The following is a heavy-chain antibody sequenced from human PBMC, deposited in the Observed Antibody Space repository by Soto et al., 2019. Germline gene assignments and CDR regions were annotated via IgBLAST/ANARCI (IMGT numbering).Heavy chain of an antibody. CDR2: IDPRDSYI. J-gene: IGHJ4*02. CDR3: ARHGYDWGCSHDF. V-gene: IGHV5-10-1*01. D-gene: IGHD5-12*01. CDR1: GYSFTSYW. Sequence: GEALKISCKGSGYSFTSYWITWVRQMPGKGLEWMGRIDPRDSYINYSPSFQGHVTISTDRAISTAFLQWNSLKASDTAMYYCARHGYDWGCSHDFWAQRSLVTGSS.